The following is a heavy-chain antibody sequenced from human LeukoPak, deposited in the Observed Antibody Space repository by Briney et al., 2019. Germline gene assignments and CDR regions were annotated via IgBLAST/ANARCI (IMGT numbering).Heavy chain of an antibody. Sequence: GGSLRLSCGASGFTFSSYSMIWVRQAPGKGLEWVSSISSSSSYIYYADSVKGRFTISRDNAKYSLYLQMNSLRAEDTAVYYCARRLATIRSQVDYWGQGTLVTVSS. CDR2: ISSSSSYI. J-gene: IGHJ4*02. D-gene: IGHD5-12*01. V-gene: IGHV3-21*01. CDR1: GFTFSSYS. CDR3: ARRLATIRSQVDY.